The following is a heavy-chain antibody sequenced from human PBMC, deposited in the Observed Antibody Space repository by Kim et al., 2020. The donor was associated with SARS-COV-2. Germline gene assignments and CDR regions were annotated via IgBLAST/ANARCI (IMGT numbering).Heavy chain of an antibody. J-gene: IGHJ4*02. D-gene: IGHD1-7*01. V-gene: IGHV4-59*01. CDR3: ARVLNPYNWNYGVFDY. Sequence: SLKSRVTISVDTSKNQFSLKLSSVTAADTAVYYCARVLNPYNWNYGVFDYWGQGTLVTISS.